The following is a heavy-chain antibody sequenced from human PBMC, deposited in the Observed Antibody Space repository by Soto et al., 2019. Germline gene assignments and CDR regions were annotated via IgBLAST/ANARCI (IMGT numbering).Heavy chain of an antibody. CDR2: ISWNSGSI. CDR1: GVAFDDYA. D-gene: IGHD1-1*01. Sequence: SVRHSCAASGVAFDDYAMHWVRQAPGKGLEWVSGISWNSGSIGYADSVKGRFTISRDNAKNSLYLQMNSLRAEDTALYYCAKTTGTTPYYYYMDVWGKGTTVTV. J-gene: IGHJ6*03. V-gene: IGHV3-9*01. CDR3: AKTTGTTPYYYYMDV.